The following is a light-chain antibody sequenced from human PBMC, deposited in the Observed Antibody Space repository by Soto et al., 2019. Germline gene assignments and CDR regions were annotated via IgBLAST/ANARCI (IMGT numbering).Light chain of an antibody. V-gene: IGKV1-5*01. J-gene: IGKJ1*01. Sequence: DIQMTQSPSTLSASVGDRVTITYRASQSINRWLAWYQQKPGKAPKLLIYDASTLESGVPSRFSGSGSGTEFTLTISSLQSDDLATYYCHQYDGYSWTFGQGTKV. CDR2: DAS. CDR1: QSINRW. CDR3: HQYDGYSWT.